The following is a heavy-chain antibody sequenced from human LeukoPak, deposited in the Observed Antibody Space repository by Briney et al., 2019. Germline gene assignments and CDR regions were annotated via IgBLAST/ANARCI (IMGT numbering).Heavy chain of an antibody. J-gene: IGHJ4*02. D-gene: IGHD3-10*01. CDR1: GFTFDDYA. V-gene: IGHV3-9*01. CDR3: AKDSGGEYYFDY. CDR2: ISWNSGSI. Sequence: PGGSLRLSCAASGFTFDDYAMHWVRQAPGKGLEWVSGISWNSGSIGYADSVKGRFTISRDNAKNSLYLQMNSLRAEDTALYYCAKDSGGEYYFDYWGQGTLVTVSS.